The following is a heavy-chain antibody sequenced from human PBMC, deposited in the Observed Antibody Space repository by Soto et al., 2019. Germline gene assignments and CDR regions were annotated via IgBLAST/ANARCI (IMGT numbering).Heavy chain of an antibody. Sequence: QVQLQESGPGLVKPSQTLSLTCTVSGGSISSGGYYWSWIRQHPGKGLEWIGYIYYSGSTYYNPSLKSRVTISVETSKNQFSLKLSSVTAADTAVYYCARDSTVYYYGMDVWGQGTTVTVSS. CDR1: GGSISSGGYY. CDR2: IYYSGST. V-gene: IGHV4-31*03. J-gene: IGHJ6*02. D-gene: IGHD2-2*01. CDR3: ARDSTVYYYGMDV.